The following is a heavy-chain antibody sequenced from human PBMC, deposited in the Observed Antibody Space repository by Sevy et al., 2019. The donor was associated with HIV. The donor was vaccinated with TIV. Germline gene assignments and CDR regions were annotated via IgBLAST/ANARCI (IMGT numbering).Heavy chain of an antibody. J-gene: IGHJ4*02. D-gene: IGHD4-17*01. Sequence: GESLKISCAASGFTFSSYAMHWVRQAPGKGLEWVALISFGGSSKEYTDSLKDRFTISRDNSKNTLYLQMNSLRAEDSGVYYCAKDRWGSGDFRGYFDHWGQGTLVTVSS. CDR1: GFTFSSYA. CDR2: ISFGGSSK. V-gene: IGHV3-30*18. CDR3: AKDRWGSGDFRGYFDH.